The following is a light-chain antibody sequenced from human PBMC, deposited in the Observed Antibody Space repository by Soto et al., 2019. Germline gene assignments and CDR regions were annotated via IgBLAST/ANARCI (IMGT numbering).Light chain of an antibody. V-gene: IGKV3-20*01. Sequence: EIVLTQSPGTLSLSPGERATLSCRASQSVSSSYLAWYQQKPGQAPRLLIYGTSSRATGIPDKFSGSGSGTDFTLTINRLKPEDSAVYYCQRYGSSLYTFGQGTKLEIK. CDR1: QSVSSSY. J-gene: IGKJ2*01. CDR3: QRYGSSLYT. CDR2: GTS.